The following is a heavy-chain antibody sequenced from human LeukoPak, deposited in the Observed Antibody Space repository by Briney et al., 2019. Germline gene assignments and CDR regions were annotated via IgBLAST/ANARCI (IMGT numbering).Heavy chain of an antibody. CDR2: IYPGDYDT. D-gene: IGHD6-6*01. CDR3: ARHVSTREYINWFDP. Sequence: GESLKISCKGSGYSFTSYWIGWVRQMPGKGLEWMGIIYPGDYDTRDSPSFQGQVTISADKSISTAYLQWSSLKASDTAMYYCARHVSTREYINWFDPWGQGTLVTVSS. V-gene: IGHV5-51*01. J-gene: IGHJ5*02. CDR1: GYSFTSYW.